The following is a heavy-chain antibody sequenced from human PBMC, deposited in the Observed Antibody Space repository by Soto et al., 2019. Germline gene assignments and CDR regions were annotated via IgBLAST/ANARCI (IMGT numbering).Heavy chain of an antibody. Sequence: GSSVKVSCKASGYTFTAYYMHWVRQAPGQGLEWMGWINPNSGGINYAQKFQGRVTITADKSTSTAYMELSSLRSEDTAVYYCARDGGGGYCSSTSCSPVDDYGMDVWGQGTTVTVSS. V-gene: IGHV1-2*02. CDR3: ARDGGGGYCSSTSCSPVDDYGMDV. CDR1: GYTFTAYY. CDR2: INPNSGGI. D-gene: IGHD2-2*01. J-gene: IGHJ6*02.